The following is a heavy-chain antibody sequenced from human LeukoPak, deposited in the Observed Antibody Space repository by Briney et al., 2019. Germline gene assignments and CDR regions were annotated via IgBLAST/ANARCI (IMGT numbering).Heavy chain of an antibody. Sequence: GGSLRLSCAASGFTFSSYAMSWVRQAPGKGLEGVSAISGSGGSTYYADSVKGRFTISRDNSKNTVYLQMNSLRAEDTAVYYCARPMTTVPKSNFDYWGQGTLVTVSS. CDR1: GFTFSSYA. CDR2: ISGSGGST. J-gene: IGHJ4*02. D-gene: IGHD4-17*01. CDR3: ARPMTTVPKSNFDY. V-gene: IGHV3-23*01.